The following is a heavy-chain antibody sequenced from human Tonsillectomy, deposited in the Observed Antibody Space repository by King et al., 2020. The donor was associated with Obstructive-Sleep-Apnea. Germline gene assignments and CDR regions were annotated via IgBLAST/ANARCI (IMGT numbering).Heavy chain of an antibody. J-gene: IGHJ6*02. CDR2: IIPILGIA. V-gene: IGHV1-69*10. Sequence: QLVQSGAEVKKPGSSVKVSCKASGGTFSSYAISWVRQAPGQGLEWMGGIIPILGIANYAQQFQGRVTITADKATSTAYMELSSLRSEDTAVYYCARGSYYYGSGSYYRYYYYGMDVWGQGTTVTVSS. CDR1: GGTFSSYA. D-gene: IGHD3-10*01. CDR3: ARGSYYYGSGSYYRYYYYGMDV.